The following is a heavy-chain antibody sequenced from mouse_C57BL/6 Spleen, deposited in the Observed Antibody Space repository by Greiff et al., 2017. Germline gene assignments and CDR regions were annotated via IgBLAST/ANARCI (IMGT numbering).Heavy chain of an antibody. CDR2: IDPETGGT. Sequence: VQLQQSGAELVRPGASVTLSCKASGYTFTDYEMHWVKQTPVHGLEWIGAIDPETGGTAYNQKFKGKAILTADKSSSTAYMELRSLTSEDSAVYYCTRNHYYGSSVFAYWGQGTLVTVSA. D-gene: IGHD1-1*01. CDR3: TRNHYYGSSVFAY. CDR1: GYTFTDYE. J-gene: IGHJ3*01. V-gene: IGHV1-15*01.